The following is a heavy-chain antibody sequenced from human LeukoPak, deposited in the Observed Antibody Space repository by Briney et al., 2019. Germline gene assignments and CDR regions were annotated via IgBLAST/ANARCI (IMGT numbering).Heavy chain of an antibody. CDR1: RFTFSSYG. Sequence: PGGSLRLSCAASRFTFSSYGMHWVRQAPGKGLEWVAFIRHDGSSKYYADSVKGRFTISRDNSKNTLYLQMNSLKTEDTAVYYCTTDGYWGQGTLVTVSS. CDR2: IRHDGSSK. CDR3: TTDGY. V-gene: IGHV3-30*02. J-gene: IGHJ4*02.